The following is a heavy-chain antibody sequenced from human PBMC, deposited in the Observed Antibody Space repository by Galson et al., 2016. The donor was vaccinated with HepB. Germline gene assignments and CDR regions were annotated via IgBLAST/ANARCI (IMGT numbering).Heavy chain of an antibody. V-gene: IGHV3-74*03. CDR1: GFTFSNHW. D-gene: IGHD1-26*01. CDR3: ARGPPTVGAISALLDY. J-gene: IGHJ4*02. CDR2: INPGGSDT. Sequence: SLRLSCAASGFTFSNHWMHWVRQAPGKGLVWVSRINPGGSDTMYADSLKGRFTISRDNAKNTLYLQMNSLRAEDTAVYYCARGPPTVGAISALLDYWGQGTLVTVSS.